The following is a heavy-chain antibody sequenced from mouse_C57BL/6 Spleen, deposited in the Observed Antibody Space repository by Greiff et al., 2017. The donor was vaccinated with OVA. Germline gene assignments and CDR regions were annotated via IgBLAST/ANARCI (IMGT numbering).Heavy chain of an antibody. CDR1: GYTFTSYW. CDR2: IYSGGGST. CDR3: ARYCYDYDGIDY. V-gene: IGHV1-55*01. J-gene: IGHJ2*01. D-gene: IGHD2-4*01. Sequence: QVQLQQPGAELVKPGASVKMSCKASGYTFTSYWITWVKQRPGQGLEWIGDIYSGGGSTNYNEKFKSKATLTVDTSSSTVYLQLSSLKSEDSAIYYCARYCYDYDGIDYWGQGTTLTVSS.